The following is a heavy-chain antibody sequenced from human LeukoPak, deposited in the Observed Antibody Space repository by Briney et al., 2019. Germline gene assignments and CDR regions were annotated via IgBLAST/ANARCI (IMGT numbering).Heavy chain of an antibody. CDR2: ISAYNGNT. CDR1: GYTFTSYS. D-gene: IGHD6-19*01. J-gene: IGHJ4*02. V-gene: IGHV1-18*01. CDR3: ARVPPIVSSGWYYGAY. Sequence: ASVKVSCKASGYTFTSYSISWVRQAPGQGLEWMGWISAYNGNTNYAQKLQGRVTMTTDTSTSTAYMELRSLRSDDTAVYYCARVPPIVSSGWYYGAYWGQGTLVTVSS.